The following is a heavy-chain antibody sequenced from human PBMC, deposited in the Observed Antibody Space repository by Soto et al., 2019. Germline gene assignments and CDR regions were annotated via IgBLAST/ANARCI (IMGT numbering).Heavy chain of an antibody. J-gene: IGHJ3*01. CDR3: AHRVNSAFDV. V-gene: IGHV2-5*01. CDR1: GFSLSTSGVA. CDR2: IYGNDDK. Sequence: QITLKESGPTLVKPTQPLTLTCTFSGFSLSTSGVAVGWIRQPPQKALEWLALIYGNDDKRYSPSLRSRLTITKDTSKTQVVLTMTNMDPVDTATYYCAHRVNSAFDVWGQGTMVTVSS.